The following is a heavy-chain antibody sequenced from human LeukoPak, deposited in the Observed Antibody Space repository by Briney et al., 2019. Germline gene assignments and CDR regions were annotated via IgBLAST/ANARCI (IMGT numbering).Heavy chain of an antibody. CDR2: TYDRSKWYN. D-gene: IGHD2/OR15-2a*01. V-gene: IGHV6-1*01. CDR1: GDSVSITSAA. J-gene: IGHJ4*02. CDR3: ARSTRWLNGH. Sequence: PSQTLSLTCAISGDSVSITSAAWNWIRQSPSRGLEWLGGTYDRSKWYNDYAVSVKSRITINPDTSKNQFSLQLNSVTPEDSAVYYCARSTRWLNGHWGQGTLVTVSS.